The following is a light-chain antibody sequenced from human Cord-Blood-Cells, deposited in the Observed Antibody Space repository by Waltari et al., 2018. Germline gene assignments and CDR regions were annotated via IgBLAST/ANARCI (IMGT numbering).Light chain of an antibody. J-gene: IGKJ1*01. Sequence: DIQVPQSPSSPSAAVGPSFTSTCRASQSISSYVNWYQQKPGKAPKLLIHAASSLQSGVPSRVSGSESGTDFTLTISSLQPEDFATDYCQQSYSTRTFGQGTKGDIK. CDR3: QQSYSTRT. CDR1: QSISSY. CDR2: AAS. V-gene: IGKV1-39*01.